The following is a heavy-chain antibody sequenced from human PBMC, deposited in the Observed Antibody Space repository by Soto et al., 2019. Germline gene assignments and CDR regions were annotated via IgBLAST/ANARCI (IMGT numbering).Heavy chain of an antibody. CDR1: GGALNYNA. V-gene: IGHV1-69*01. Sequence: QVQLVQSGADVKKPGSSVKVSCKASGGALNYNAFSWVRQAPGQGLEWIGGILTVFGTANHAQKFQDRVTITADESTRTVYMELRSLTSADTAVYYCARSGAYSSSQFGLDVWGQGTTVTVTS. J-gene: IGHJ6*02. D-gene: IGHD6-13*01. CDR2: ILTVFGTA. CDR3: ARSGAYSSSQFGLDV.